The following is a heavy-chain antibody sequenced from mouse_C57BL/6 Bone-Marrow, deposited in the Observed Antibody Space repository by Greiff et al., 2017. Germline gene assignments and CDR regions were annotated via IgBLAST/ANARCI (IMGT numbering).Heavy chain of an antibody. V-gene: IGHV1-69*01. J-gene: IGHJ3*01. Sequence: VQLQQPGAELVMPGASVKLSCKASGYTFTSYWMHWVKQRPGQGLEWIGEIDPSDSYTNYNQKFKGKSTLTVDKSSSTAYMQLSSLTSEDSAVYCCARRGQLAWFTYWGQGTLVTVSA. CDR1: GYTFTSYW. CDR3: ARRGQLAWFTY. CDR2: IDPSDSYT. D-gene: IGHD3-2*01.